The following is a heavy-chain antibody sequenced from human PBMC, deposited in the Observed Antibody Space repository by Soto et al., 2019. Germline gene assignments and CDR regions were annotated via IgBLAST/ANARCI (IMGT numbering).Heavy chain of an antibody. V-gene: IGHV1-3*01. CDR3: ARDHSSSSWYPNWFDP. CDR1: GYTFTSYA. CDR2: INAGNGNT. J-gene: IGHJ5*02. D-gene: IGHD6-13*01. Sequence: ASVKVSCKASGYTFTSYAMHWVRQAPGQRLEWMGWINAGNGNTKYSQKFQGRVTITRDTSASTAYMELSSLRSEDTAVYYCARDHSSSSWYPNWFDPWGQGTLVTVSS.